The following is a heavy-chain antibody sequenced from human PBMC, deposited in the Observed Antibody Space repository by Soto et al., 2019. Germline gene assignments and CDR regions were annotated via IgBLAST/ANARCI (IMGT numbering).Heavy chain of an antibody. V-gene: IGHV4-39*01. CDR3: ATQEVGGSYVYTFDP. J-gene: IGHJ5*02. D-gene: IGHD1-26*01. CDR2: IYYSGST. CDR1: GGSITSSSYY. Sequence: QLHLRESGPGLVKPSETLSLTCTVSGGSITSSSYYWGWIRQPPGKGLEWIGSIYYSGSTYYNPSLKSRVTISVDTSKNHFSLKLSSVTAADTAVYYCATQEVGGSYVYTFDPWGQGTLVTVSS.